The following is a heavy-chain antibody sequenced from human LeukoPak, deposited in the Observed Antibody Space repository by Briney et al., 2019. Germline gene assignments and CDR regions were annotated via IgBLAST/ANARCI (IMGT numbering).Heavy chain of an antibody. Sequence: PSETLSLTCAVYGGSFSGYYWSWIRQPPGKGLEWIGEINHSGSTNYNPSLKSRVTISVDTSKNQFSLKLSLVTAADTDVDDCASSGLEGDDAFDIWGQGTMVTVSS. V-gene: IGHV4-34*01. D-gene: IGHD3-10*01. CDR1: GGSFSGYY. J-gene: IGHJ3*02. CDR2: INHSGST. CDR3: ASSGLEGDDAFDI.